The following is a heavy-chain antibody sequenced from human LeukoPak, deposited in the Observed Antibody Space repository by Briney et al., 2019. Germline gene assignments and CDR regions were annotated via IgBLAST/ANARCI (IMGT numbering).Heavy chain of an antibody. D-gene: IGHD4-17*01. CDR1: VYTFTSYG. Sequence: GASVKVSCKASVYTFTSYGISWVRQAPGQGLEWMGWISAYNGNTNYAQKLQGRVTMTTDTSTSTAYMELRSLRSDDTAVYYCAHLTTVTPGYYYYYMDVWGKGTTVTVSS. J-gene: IGHJ6*03. V-gene: IGHV1-18*01. CDR2: ISAYNGNT. CDR3: AHLTTVTPGYYYYYMDV.